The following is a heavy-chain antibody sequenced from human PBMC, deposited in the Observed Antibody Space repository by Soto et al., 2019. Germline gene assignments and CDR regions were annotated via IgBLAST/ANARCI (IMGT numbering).Heavy chain of an antibody. CDR2: IYSGGGR. CDR1: GFTVSDDS. Sequence: EVQVVESGGDLVKPGGSLRRSCAASGFTVSDDSMNWVRQAPGKGLEGVSVIYSGGGRYYADSVKGRFTISRDNSKNMVYLQMNSLRAEDTAVYYCARDPGDRNGMSVWGQGTTVTVSS. CDR3: ARDPGDRNGMSV. V-gene: IGHV3-66*01. D-gene: IGHD1-26*01. J-gene: IGHJ6*02.